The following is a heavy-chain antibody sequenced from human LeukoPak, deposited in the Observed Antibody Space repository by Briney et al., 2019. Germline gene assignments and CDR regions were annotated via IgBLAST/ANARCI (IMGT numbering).Heavy chain of an antibody. CDR3: AKDLYYDILTGRDY. J-gene: IGHJ4*02. CDR1: GFTFSSYA. CDR2: ISGSGGST. Sequence: GGSLRLSCAASGFTFSSYAMSWVRQAPGKGLEWVSAISGSGGSTYYADSVKGRFTISRDNSKNTLYLQMNSLRAEDTAVYYCAKDLYYDILTGRDYWGRGTLVTVSS. V-gene: IGHV3-23*01. D-gene: IGHD3-9*01.